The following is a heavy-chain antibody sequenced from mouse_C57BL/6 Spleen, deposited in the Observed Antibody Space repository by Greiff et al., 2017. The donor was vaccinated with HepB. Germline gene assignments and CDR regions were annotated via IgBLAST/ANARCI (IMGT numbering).Heavy chain of an antibody. V-gene: IGHV1-64*01. CDR2: IHPNSGST. CDR3: ARPIYYDYDDFDY. J-gene: IGHJ2*01. CDR1: GYTFTSYW. Sequence: QVQLQQPGAELVKPGASVKLSCTASGYTFTSYWMHWVKQRPGQGLEWIGMIHPNSGSTNYNEKFKSKATLTVDKSSSTAYMQLSSLTSEDSAVYYCARPIYYDYDDFDYWGQGTTLTVSS. D-gene: IGHD2-4*01.